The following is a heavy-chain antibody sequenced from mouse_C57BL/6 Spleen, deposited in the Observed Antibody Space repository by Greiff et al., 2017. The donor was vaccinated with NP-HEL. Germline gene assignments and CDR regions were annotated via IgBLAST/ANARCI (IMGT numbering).Heavy chain of an antibody. Sequence: DVQLQESGGGLVQPKGSLKLSCAASGFSFNTYAMNWVRQAPGKGLEWVARIRSKSNNYATYYADSVKDRFTISRDDSESMLYLQMNNLKTEDTAMYYFVRHNYGSYYAMDYWGQGTSVTVSS. D-gene: IGHD1-1*01. CDR1: GFSFNTYA. CDR3: VRHNYGSYYAMDY. CDR2: IRSKSNNYAT. V-gene: IGHV10-1*01. J-gene: IGHJ4*01.